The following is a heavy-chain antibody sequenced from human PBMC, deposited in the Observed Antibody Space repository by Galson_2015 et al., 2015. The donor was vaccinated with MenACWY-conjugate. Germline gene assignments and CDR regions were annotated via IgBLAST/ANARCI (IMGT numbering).Heavy chain of an antibody. CDR3: ARLSLVGLTIDY. J-gene: IGHJ4*02. CDR2: IYYSGST. D-gene: IGHD2-15*01. CDR1: GGSISSSSYY. Sequence: LSLTCTVSGGSISSSSYYWGWIRQPPGKGLEWIGSIYYSGSTYYNPSLKSRVTISVDTSKNQFSLKLSSVTAADTAVYYCARLSLVGLTIDYWGQGTLVTVSS. V-gene: IGHV4-39*01.